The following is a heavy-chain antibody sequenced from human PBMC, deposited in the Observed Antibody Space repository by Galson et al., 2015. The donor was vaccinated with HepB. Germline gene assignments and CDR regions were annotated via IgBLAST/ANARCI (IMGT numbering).Heavy chain of an antibody. D-gene: IGHD3-16*01. V-gene: IGHV3-49*03. J-gene: IGHJ4*02. CDR3: TRDPPGRDYSWGPWDY. Sequence: SLRLSCAGSGFTFGDYTMSWFRQGPGKGLEWVGFIRRKVYGGTTEYAASVKGRFTISRDDSKGIAYLQMNSLKMEDTAVYYCTRDPPGRDYSWGPWDYWGQGTLVTVSS. CDR2: IRRKVYGGTT. CDR1: GFTFGDYT.